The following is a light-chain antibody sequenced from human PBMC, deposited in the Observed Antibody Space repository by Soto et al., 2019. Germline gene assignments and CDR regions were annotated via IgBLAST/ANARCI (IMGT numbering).Light chain of an antibody. CDR1: SSDVGGYNF. CDR2: DVN. CDR3: SSYSRSNTPVI. J-gene: IGLJ2*01. V-gene: IGLV2-14*03. Sequence: QSALTQPASVSGSPGQSIAISCTGTSSDVGGYNFVSWYQQHPGKAPKLIIRDVNNRPSGVSNRFSGSKFGNTASLTISGLQAEDEGDYYCSSYSRSNTPVIFGRGTKLTVL.